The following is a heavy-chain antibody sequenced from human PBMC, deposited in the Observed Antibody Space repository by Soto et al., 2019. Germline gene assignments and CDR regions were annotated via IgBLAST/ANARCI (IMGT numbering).Heavy chain of an antibody. CDR1: GGSIKDFY. J-gene: IGHJ4*02. V-gene: IGHV4-59*01. CDR3: ARVGGVAARTFDY. D-gene: IGHD6-6*01. Sequence: SETLSLTCTVSGGSIKDFYWSWIRQPPGKGLEWIGYIYYSGSTDYNPSLKGRVTISVDTSKNQFSLTLRSVTAADTAVYYCARVGGVAARTFDYWGQGTLVTVSS. CDR2: IYYSGST.